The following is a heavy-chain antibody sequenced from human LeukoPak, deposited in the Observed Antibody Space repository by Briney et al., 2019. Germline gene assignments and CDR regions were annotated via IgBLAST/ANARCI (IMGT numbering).Heavy chain of an antibody. Sequence: GGSLRLSCAASGFTFSSYAMSWVRQAPGNGLEWVSAISGSGGSTYYADSVKGRFTISRDNSKNTLYLQMNSLRAEDTAVYYCAKDWGSGWSNGDYWGQGTLVTVSS. CDR3: AKDWGSGWSNGDY. J-gene: IGHJ4*02. V-gene: IGHV3-23*01. CDR2: ISGSGGST. D-gene: IGHD6-19*01. CDR1: GFTFSSYA.